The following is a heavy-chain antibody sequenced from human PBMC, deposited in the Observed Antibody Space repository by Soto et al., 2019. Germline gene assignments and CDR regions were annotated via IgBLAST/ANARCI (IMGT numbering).Heavy chain of an antibody. CDR1: GGSISSSNW. V-gene: IGHV4-4*02. D-gene: IGHD3-22*01. CDR3: ARVLYYYDSSGYYPGAFDI. J-gene: IGHJ3*02. Sequence: SETLSLTCAVSGGSISSSNWWSWVRQPPGKGLEWIGEIYHSGSTNYNPSLKSRVTISVDKSKNQFSLKLSSVTAADTAVYYCARVLYYYDSSGYYPGAFDIWGQGTMVTVSS. CDR2: IYHSGST.